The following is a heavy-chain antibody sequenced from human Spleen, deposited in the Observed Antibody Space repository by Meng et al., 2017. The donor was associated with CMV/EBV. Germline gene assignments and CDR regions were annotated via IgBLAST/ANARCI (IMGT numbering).Heavy chain of an antibody. CDR1: GGSISSSSYY. Sequence: SETLSLTCAVSGGSISSSSYYWGWIRQPPGKGLEWIGSIYYSGNTYYNPSLKSRVTISVDTSKNQFSLKLSSVTAADTAVYYCAREYYYYGMDVWGQGTTVTVSS. CDR2: IYYSGNT. CDR3: AREYYYYGMDV. V-gene: IGHV4-39*07. J-gene: IGHJ6*02.